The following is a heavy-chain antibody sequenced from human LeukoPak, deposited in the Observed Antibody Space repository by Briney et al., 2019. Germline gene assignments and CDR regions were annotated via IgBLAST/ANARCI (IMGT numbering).Heavy chain of an antibody. V-gene: IGHV1-2*02. CDR3: APEVGRGYFDY. CDR1: GYTFTGYY. CDR2: INPNSGGT. D-gene: IGHD1-26*01. J-gene: IGHJ4*02. Sequence: ASVKVSCKVSGYTFTGYYMHCVRQAPGQGLEWMGWINPNSGGTNYAQKFQGRVTMTRDTSISTAYMELSRLRSDDTAVYYCAPEVGRGYFDYWGQGTLVTVSS.